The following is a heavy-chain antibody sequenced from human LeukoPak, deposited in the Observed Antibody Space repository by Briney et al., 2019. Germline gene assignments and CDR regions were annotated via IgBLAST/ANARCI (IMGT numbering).Heavy chain of an antibody. CDR3: ARVGDDYVWGSYRY. CDR2: INFSGTT. CDR1: GGSRSSGDYY. Sequence: PSQTLSLTCAVAGGSRSSGDYYSSWIRQPPGKGLEWIGHINFSGTTYYNPSLQSRVTISVDRSMHQFSLKLSSVTAADTAVYYCARVGDDYVWGSYRYWGQGTLVTVSS. D-gene: IGHD3-16*02. V-gene: IGHV4-30-4*01. J-gene: IGHJ4*02.